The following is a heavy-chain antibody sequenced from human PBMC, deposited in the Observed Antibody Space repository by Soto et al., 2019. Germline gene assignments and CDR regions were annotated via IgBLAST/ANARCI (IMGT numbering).Heavy chain of an antibody. CDR3: ASALDYSNYLAY. J-gene: IGHJ4*02. D-gene: IGHD4-4*01. V-gene: IGHV4-31*03. CDR2: IYYSGST. CDR1: GGSISSDGYY. Sequence: SETLSLTCTVSGGSISSDGYYWSWVRQHPGKGLEWIGYIYYSGSTYYNPSLKSRVTISVDTSKNQFSLKLTSLTAADTAVYNGASALDYSNYLAYWGQGALVPVPS.